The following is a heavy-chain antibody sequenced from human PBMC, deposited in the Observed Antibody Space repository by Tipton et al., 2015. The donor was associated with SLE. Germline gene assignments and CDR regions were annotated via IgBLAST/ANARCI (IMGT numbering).Heavy chain of an antibody. CDR3: ARGVGYYDSSGLDY. CDR2: ISHSGST. V-gene: IGHV4-34*01. CDR1: GGSFSGYY. J-gene: IGHJ4*02. D-gene: IGHD3-22*01. Sequence: TLSLTCAVYGGSFSGYYWSWIRQPPEKGLVWIGEISHSGSTNYNPSLKSRVTISVDTSKNQFSLKLSSVTAADTAVYYCARGVGYYDSSGLDYWGQGTLVTVSS.